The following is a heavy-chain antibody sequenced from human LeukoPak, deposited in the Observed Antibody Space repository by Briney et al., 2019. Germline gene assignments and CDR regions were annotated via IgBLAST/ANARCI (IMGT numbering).Heavy chain of an antibody. J-gene: IGHJ4*02. Sequence: SETPSLTCTVSGGSISSYYWSWIRQPPGKGLEWIGYIYYSGSTNYNPSLKSRVTISVDTSKNQFSLKLSSVTAADTAVYYCARATLYSRMFYFDYWGQGTLVTISS. D-gene: IGHD6-13*01. CDR1: GGSISSYY. V-gene: IGHV4-59*01. CDR2: IYYSGST. CDR3: ARATLYSRMFYFDY.